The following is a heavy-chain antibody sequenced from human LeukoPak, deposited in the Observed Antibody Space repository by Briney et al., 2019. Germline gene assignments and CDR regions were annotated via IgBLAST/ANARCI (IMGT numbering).Heavy chain of an antibody. Sequence: SETLSLTCTVSGGSISSYYWSWIRQPPGKGLEWIGYIYFSGSTDYNPSLKSRVTISVDTSKNQFSLKLSSVTAADTAVYYCARSEYSSSSGHFDYWGQGTLVTVSS. CDR3: ARSEYSSSSGHFDY. CDR1: GGSISSYY. J-gene: IGHJ4*02. CDR2: IYFSGST. V-gene: IGHV4-59*08. D-gene: IGHD6-6*01.